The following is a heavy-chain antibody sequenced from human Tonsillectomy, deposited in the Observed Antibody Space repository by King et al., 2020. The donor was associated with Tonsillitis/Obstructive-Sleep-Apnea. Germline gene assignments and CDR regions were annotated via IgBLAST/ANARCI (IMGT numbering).Heavy chain of an antibody. CDR3: ARGPRGYSYGSVDY. Sequence: VQLVESGAEVKKPGASVKVSCKASGYTFTDYYMHWVRQAPGQGLEWMGWINPNSGGTDSAQKFRGRVTMTRDTSISTAYMELSSLTSDDTAVYYSARGPRGYSYGSVDYWGQGTLVTVSS. V-gene: IGHV1-2*02. J-gene: IGHJ4*02. D-gene: IGHD5-18*01. CDR2: INPNSGGT. CDR1: GYTFTDYY.